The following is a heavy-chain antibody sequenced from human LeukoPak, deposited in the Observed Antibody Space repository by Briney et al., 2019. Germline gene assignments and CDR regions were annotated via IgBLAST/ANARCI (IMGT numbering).Heavy chain of an antibody. J-gene: IGHJ5*02. CDR1: GGSFSGYY. V-gene: IGHV4-34*01. CDR2: INHSGST. D-gene: IGHD2-2*01. Sequence: SETLSLTCAVYGGSFSGYYWSWIRQPPGKGLEWIGEINHSGSTNYNPSLKSRVTISVDTSKNQFSLKLSSVTAADTAVYYCARENQDCSSTSCSNWFDPWGQGTLVTVSS. CDR3: ARENQDCSSTSCSNWFDP.